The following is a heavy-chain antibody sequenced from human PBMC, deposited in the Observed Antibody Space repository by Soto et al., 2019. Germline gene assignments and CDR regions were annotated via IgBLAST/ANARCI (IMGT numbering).Heavy chain of an antibody. V-gene: IGHV1-69*01. J-gene: IGHJ6*02. Sequence: QVQLVQSGAEVKKPGSSVKVSCKASGGTFSSYAISWVRQAPGQGLEWMGGIIPIFGTANYAQKFQGRVTITADESTSTAYMELSSLRSGDTAVYYCARDRVIVATIYYYYYGMDVWGQGTTVTVSS. CDR2: IIPIFGTA. D-gene: IGHD5-12*01. CDR1: GGTFSSYA. CDR3: ARDRVIVATIYYYYYGMDV.